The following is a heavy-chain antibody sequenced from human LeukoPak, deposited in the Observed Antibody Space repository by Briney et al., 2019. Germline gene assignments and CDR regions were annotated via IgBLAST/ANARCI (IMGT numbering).Heavy chain of an antibody. CDR2: INWNGGST. CDR1: GFTFDDYG. Sequence: GGSLRLSCAASGFTFDDYGMSWVRHAPGKGLEWVSGINWNGGSTGYADSVKGRFTISRDNAKNSLYLQMNSLRAEDTALYYCARDPVVDTAMGDAFDIWGQGTMVTVSS. CDR3: ARDPVVDTAMGDAFDI. V-gene: IGHV3-20*04. D-gene: IGHD5-18*01. J-gene: IGHJ3*02.